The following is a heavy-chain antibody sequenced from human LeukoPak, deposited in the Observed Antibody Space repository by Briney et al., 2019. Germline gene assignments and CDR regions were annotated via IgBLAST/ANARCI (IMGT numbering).Heavy chain of an antibody. CDR1: GDAFSTYV. CDR3: ARGGWNDVDY. CDR2: IIPIVNMV. D-gene: IGHD1-1*01. Sequence: ASVKVSCKASGDAFSTYVFTWVRQAPGQGLEWMGRIIPIVNMVDYAEEFQGRVSITADKSTSTAYMELSSLRSEDTAVYYCARGGWNDVDYWGQGTLVTVSS. J-gene: IGHJ4*02. V-gene: IGHV1-69*04.